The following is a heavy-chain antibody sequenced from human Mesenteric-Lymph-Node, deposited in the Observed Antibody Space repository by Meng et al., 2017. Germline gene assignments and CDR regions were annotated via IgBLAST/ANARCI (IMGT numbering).Heavy chain of an antibody. CDR2: IYYSGST. CDR3: ASLYGDSSVWYLDL. D-gene: IGHD4-17*01. V-gene: IGHV4-31*03. CDR1: GGSISSGNHY. Sequence: VPLQESGPGLVKASQTLSLTCTVSGGSISSGNHYWSWIRQHPGKGLEYIGYIYYSGSTYYNPSLKSRVIISVDTSKNQFSLRLNSVTAADTAVYYCASLYGDSSVWYLDLWGRGTLVTVSS. J-gene: IGHJ2*01.